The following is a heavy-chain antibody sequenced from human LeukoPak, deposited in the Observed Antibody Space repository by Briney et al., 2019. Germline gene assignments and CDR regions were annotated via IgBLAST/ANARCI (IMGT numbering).Heavy chain of an antibody. D-gene: IGHD2-2*01. CDR3: ARDAREVNCSSTSCYYYYYGMDV. Sequence: SGTLSLTCAVSGGSISSSNWWSWVRQPPGKGLEWFGEIYHSGSTNYNPSLKSRVTISVDKSKNQFSLKLSSVTAADTAVYYCARDAREVNCSSTSCYYYYYGMDVWGKGTTVTVSS. CDR2: IYHSGST. V-gene: IGHV4-4*02. CDR1: GGSISSSNW. J-gene: IGHJ6*04.